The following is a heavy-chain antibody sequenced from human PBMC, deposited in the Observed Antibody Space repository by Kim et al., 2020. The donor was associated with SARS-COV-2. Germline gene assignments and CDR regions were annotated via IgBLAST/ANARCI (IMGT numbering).Heavy chain of an antibody. Sequence: NPSLKSRVTISVDASKNQFSLKLSSVTAADTAVYYCARGGSGYYYTIIDYWGQGTLVTVSS. CDR3: ARGGSGYYYTIIDY. D-gene: IGHD3-22*01. J-gene: IGHJ4*02. V-gene: IGHV4-59*09.